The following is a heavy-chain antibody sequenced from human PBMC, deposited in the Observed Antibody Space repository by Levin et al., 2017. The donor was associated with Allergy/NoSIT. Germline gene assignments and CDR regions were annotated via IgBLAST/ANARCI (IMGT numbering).Heavy chain of an antibody. V-gene: IGHV3-21*01. D-gene: IGHD3-9*01. Sequence: AASVKVSCAASGFTFSSYNMNWVRQAPGKGLEWVSSISSSSSYIYYADSLKGRFTISRDNAKNSLYLQMNSLRAEDTAVYYCARIGILTGYRDYWGQGTLVTVSS. CDR1: GFTFSSYN. CDR2: ISSSSSYI. CDR3: ARIGILTGYRDY. J-gene: IGHJ4*02.